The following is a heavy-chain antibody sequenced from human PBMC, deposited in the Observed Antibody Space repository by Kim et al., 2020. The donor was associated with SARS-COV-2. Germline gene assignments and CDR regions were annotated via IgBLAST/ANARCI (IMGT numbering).Heavy chain of an antibody. CDR3: AGARDRYHYYYGLDV. J-gene: IGHJ6*02. Sequence: GGSLRLSCAASGFSFSDYYMTWVRQAPGKGLEWVSCVSPSGSTIYYAGSVEGRFTISRDNARKSLYLQMNSLGADDTAVYYCAGARDRYHYYYGLDVWG. CDR1: GFSFSDYY. V-gene: IGHV3-11*01. CDR2: VSPSGSTI.